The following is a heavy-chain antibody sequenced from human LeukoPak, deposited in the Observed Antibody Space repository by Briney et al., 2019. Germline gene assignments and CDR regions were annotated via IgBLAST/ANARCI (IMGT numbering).Heavy chain of an antibody. D-gene: IGHD2-8*02. CDR3: ARGGSGSSKYWVF. CDR2: INGDGSDK. CDR1: GFSLSRYW. J-gene: IGHJ4*02. Sequence: GGSLRLSCAAGFSLSRYWMTWVRQAPGRGLEWVANINGDGSDKYYGDSVKGRFSISRDNAENSLFPQMNNLRVEDSAVYYCARGGSGSSKYWVFWGQGTLVTVSS. V-gene: IGHV3-7*01.